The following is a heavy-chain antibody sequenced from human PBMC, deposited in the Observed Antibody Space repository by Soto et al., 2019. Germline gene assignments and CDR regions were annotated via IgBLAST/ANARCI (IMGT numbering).Heavy chain of an antibody. CDR3: ARGIVVVPAGPWDV. D-gene: IGHD2-2*01. J-gene: IGHJ6*02. CDR2: IIPIFGTA. Sequence: SVKVSCKASGGTFSSYAISWVRQAPGQGLEWMGGIIPIFGTANYAQKFQGRVTITADESTSTAYMELSSLRSEDTAVYYCARGIVVVPAGPWDVWGQGTTVTVSS. V-gene: IGHV1-69*13. CDR1: GGTFSSYA.